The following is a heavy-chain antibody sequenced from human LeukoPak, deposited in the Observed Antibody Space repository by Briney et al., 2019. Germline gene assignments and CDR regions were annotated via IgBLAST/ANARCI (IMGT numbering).Heavy chain of an antibody. D-gene: IGHD6-19*01. Sequence: ASVKVSCKASGYTFSSYGISWVRQAPGQGLEWMGWITSYNGNTKYAQQLQGRVTMTTDTSTGTAYMELRSLRSDDTAVYYCARDHMVRDIAVAGTRRLDYYYYGMDVWGQGTTVTVSS. J-gene: IGHJ6*02. CDR1: GYTFSSYG. CDR3: ARDHMVRDIAVAGTRRLDYYYYGMDV. V-gene: IGHV1-18*01. CDR2: ITSYNGNT.